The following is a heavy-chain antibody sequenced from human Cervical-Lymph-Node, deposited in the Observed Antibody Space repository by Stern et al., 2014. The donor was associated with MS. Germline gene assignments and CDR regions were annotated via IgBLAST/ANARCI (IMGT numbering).Heavy chain of an antibody. CDR3: ARETRYDSQAWFDP. CDR2: IYYSGST. Sequence: QVQLQESGPGLVKPSETLSLTCTVSGGSISSYYWSWIRQPPGKGLAGIGYIYYSGSTNYNPSLKSRVTISVDTSKNQFSLKLSSVTAADTAVYYCARETRYDSQAWFDPWGQGTLVTVSS. CDR1: GGSISSYY. D-gene: IGHD3-22*01. J-gene: IGHJ5*02. V-gene: IGHV4-59*01.